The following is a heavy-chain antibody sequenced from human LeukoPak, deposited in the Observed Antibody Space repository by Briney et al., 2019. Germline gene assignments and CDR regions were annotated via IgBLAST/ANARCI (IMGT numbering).Heavy chain of an antibody. Sequence: PGGSLRLSCAASGFAFSNHAMHWVRQPPGKGLEWVADISYDGNNKYNADSMKGRFTISRDNSKNTQVLQMNSLRAEDTAVYCCAIGWDYSNPDYWGQGTLVTDSS. V-gene: IGHV3-30-3*01. CDR1: GFAFSNHA. J-gene: IGHJ4*02. CDR2: ISYDGNNK. D-gene: IGHD4-11*01. CDR3: AIGWDYSNPDY.